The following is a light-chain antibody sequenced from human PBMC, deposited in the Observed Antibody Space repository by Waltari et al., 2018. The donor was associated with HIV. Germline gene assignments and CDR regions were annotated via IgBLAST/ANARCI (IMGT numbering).Light chain of an antibody. CDR1: SSHIGAGPD. CDR2: GNN. V-gene: IGLV1-40*01. CDR3: HCTDSSLMGPVV. Sequence: QSVLTQPPSVSGAPGQRVPISCTGNSSHIGAGPDVHWYRQLPGTAPKFLISGNNFRPSGVPDRFSGSKSGTSASLVITGLQADDEAVYYCHCTDSSLMGPVVFGGGTKLTVL. J-gene: IGLJ2*01.